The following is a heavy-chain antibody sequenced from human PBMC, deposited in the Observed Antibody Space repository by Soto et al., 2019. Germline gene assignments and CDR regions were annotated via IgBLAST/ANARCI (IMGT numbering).Heavy chain of an antibody. D-gene: IGHD5-18*01. V-gene: IGHV3-23*01. J-gene: IGHJ4*02. CDR2: ISGSGDSK. Sequence: GGSLRLSCAASGFTFSSFALSWVRQAPGKGLEWVSAISGSGDSKDYADSVKGRFSISRDNSKNTLYLQMNRLRAEDTAVYYCAGPGYSSQDYWGQGALVTVSS. CDR1: GFTFSSFA. CDR3: AGPGYSSQDY.